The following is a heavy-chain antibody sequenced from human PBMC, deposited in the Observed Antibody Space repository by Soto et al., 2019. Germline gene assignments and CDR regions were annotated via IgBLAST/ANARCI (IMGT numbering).Heavy chain of an antibody. CDR3: ARGIRNYYGVDV. CDR2: IKFDESTT. Sequence: EVQVVESGGGLIQPGGSLRLSCLASGFTFNIYWMHWVRQAPGKGLVWVSRIKFDESTTSYADSVKGRFTISRDNAKNTVFLQMNSLRAYDTVVYYCARGIRNYYGVDVWGQGTTVTVSS. J-gene: IGHJ6*02. V-gene: IGHV3-74*01. CDR1: GFTFNIYW. D-gene: IGHD5-18*01.